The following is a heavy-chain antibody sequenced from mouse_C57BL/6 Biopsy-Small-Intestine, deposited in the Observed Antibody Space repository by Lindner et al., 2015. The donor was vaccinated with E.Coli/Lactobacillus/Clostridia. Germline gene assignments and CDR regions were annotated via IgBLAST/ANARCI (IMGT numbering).Heavy chain of an antibody. CDR2: IIPLFGTP. V-gene: IGHV1-59*01. Sequence: SVKVSCKASGGTFSNYTISWVQQAPGQGFEWMGGIIPLFGTPNYAQKFQGRITMTRDTSISTGYMELTSLRSEDTAVYYCARNIRLTGDFDYWGQGTLVTVSS. CDR1: GGTFSNYT. D-gene: IGHD4-1*01. CDR3: ARNIRLTGDFDY. J-gene: IGHJ4*01.